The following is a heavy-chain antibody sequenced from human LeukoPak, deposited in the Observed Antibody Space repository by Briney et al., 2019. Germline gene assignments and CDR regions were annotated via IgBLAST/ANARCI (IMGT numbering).Heavy chain of an antibody. J-gene: IGHJ3*02. CDR1: GFTFSSYS. V-gene: IGHV3-21*01. D-gene: IGHD6-6*01. CDR2: ISSSSYI. CDR3: ARGARQERRGAFDI. Sequence: GGSLRLSCAASGFTFSSYSMNWVRQAPGKGLEWVSSISSSSYIYYADPVKGRFTISRDNAKNSLYLQMNSLRAEDTAVYYCARGARQERRGAFDIWGQGTMVTVSS.